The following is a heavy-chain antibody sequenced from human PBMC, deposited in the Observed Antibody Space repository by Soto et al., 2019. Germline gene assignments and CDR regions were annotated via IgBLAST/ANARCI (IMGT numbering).Heavy chain of an antibody. V-gene: IGHV3-23*01. CDR3: AKGGITYYSY. CDR1: GFTFSSYA. Sequence: GGSLRLSCAASGFTFSSYAMSWVRQAPGKGLEWVSGIIDSGSNTHYADSVKGRFTISRDNSKNTLFLQMNSLRAEDTAAYYCAKGGITYYSYWGQGTLVTVSS. J-gene: IGHJ4*02. CDR2: IIDSGSNT. D-gene: IGHD3-10*01.